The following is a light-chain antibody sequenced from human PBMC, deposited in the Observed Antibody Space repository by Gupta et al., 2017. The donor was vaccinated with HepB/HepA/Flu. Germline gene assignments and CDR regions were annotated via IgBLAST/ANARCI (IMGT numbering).Light chain of an antibody. V-gene: IGLV3-21*03. CDR3: QVQDSSSDPVV. Sequence: SYVLTQPPSVSVAPGKTARITCGGNNIGSKSVHWYQQKPGQAPVLVVYDDSDRPSVIPERFSGSNSGTTATLTISRVEAGDEADYYCQVQDSSSDPVVFGGGTKLTVL. CDR2: DDS. CDR1: NIGSKS. J-gene: IGLJ2*01.